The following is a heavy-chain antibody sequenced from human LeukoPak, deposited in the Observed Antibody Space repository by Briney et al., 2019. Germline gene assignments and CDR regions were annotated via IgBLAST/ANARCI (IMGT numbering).Heavy chain of an antibody. CDR3: ARKGGHFDY. D-gene: IGHD2-15*01. CDR1: SDSINYYY. Sequence: SETLSLTCTVSSDSINYYYGSWIRQSPGKGLEWIGYVYYNGSAKYNPSLKSRVTISVDMSKNQFSLKVSSVTAADTAIYYCARKGGHFDYWGQGTLVTVSS. CDR2: VYYNGSA. V-gene: IGHV4-59*01. J-gene: IGHJ4*02.